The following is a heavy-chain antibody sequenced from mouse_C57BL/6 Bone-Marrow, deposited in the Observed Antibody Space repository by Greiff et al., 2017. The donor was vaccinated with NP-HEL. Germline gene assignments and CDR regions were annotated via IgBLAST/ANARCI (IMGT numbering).Heavy chain of an antibody. D-gene: IGHD2-2*01. V-gene: IGHV1-54*01. CDR2: INPGSGGT. CDR1: GYAFTNYL. CDR3: ARSTMVTTGYFDY. J-gene: IGHJ2*01. Sequence: QVQLQQSGAELVRPGTSVKVSCKASGYAFTNYLIEWVKQRPGQGLEWIGVINPGSGGTNYNEKFKGKATLTADKSSSTAYMQLSSLTSEDSAVYFCARSTMVTTGYFDYWGQGTTLTVSS.